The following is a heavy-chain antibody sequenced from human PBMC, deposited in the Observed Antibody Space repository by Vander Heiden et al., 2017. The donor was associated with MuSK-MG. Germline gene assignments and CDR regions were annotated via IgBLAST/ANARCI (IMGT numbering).Heavy chain of an antibody. CDR3: ARVRYSYGWRPIDY. D-gene: IGHD5-18*01. CDR2: IYYSGST. V-gene: IGHV4-59*01. CDR1: GGSINSYY. Sequence: QVQLQESGPGLVKPSETLSLTCTVSGGSINSYYWSWIRQPPGKGLEWIGYIYYSGSTNYNPALKSRVTMSVDTSKNQFSLKLSSVTAADTAVYYCARVRYSYGWRPIDYWGHGTLVTVSS. J-gene: IGHJ4*01.